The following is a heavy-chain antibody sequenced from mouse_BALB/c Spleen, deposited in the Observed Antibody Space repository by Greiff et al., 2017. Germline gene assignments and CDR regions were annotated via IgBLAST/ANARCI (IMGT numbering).Heavy chain of an antibody. J-gene: IGHJ1*01. CDR1: GFSLTSYG. D-gene: IGHD2-1*01. V-gene: IGHV2-2*02. Sequence: QVHVKQSGPGLVQPSQSLSITCTVSGFSLTSYGVHWVRQSPGKGLEWLGVIWSGGSTDYNAAFISRLSISKDNSKSQVFFKMNSLQANDTAIYYCARNSYGNYWYFDVWGAGTTVTVSS. CDR2: IWSGGST. CDR3: ARNSYGNYWYFDV.